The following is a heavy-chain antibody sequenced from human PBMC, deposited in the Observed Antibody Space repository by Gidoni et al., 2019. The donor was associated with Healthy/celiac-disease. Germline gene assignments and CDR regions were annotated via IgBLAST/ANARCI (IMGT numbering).Heavy chain of an antibody. CDR3: AKDRKLRYFDG. J-gene: IGHJ4*02. D-gene: IGHD3-9*01. CDR1: GFTFSSYG. V-gene: IGHV3-30*18. Sequence: QVQLVESGGGVVQPGRSLSLSCAASGFTFSSYGMHWVRQAPGKGLEWVAVISYDGSNKYYADSVKGRFTISRDNSKNTLYLQMNSLRAEDTAVYYCAKDRKLRYFDGWGQGTLVTVSS. CDR2: ISYDGSNK.